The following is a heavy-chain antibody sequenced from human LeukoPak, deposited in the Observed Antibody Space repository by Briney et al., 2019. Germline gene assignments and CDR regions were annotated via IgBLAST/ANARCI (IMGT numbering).Heavy chain of an antibody. CDR2: ISGSGGST. D-gene: IGHD3-10*01. CDR3: ATTMVRGVIASRSTIDY. Sequence: GGSLRLSCAASGFTFSSYAMSWVRQAPGKGLEWVSAISGSGGSTYYADSVKGRFTISRDNSKNTLYLQMSSLRAEDTAVYYCATTMVRGVIASRSTIDYWGQGTLVTVSS. J-gene: IGHJ4*02. CDR1: GFTFSSYA. V-gene: IGHV3-23*01.